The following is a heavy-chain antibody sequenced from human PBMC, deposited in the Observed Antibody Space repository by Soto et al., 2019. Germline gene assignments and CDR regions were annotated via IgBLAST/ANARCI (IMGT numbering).Heavy chain of an antibody. CDR1: GYSISSSNW. Sequence: SETLSLTCAVSGYSISSSNWWGWIRQPPGKGLEWIGYIYYSGTTYYNPSLKSRVTISVDRSKNQFSLKLSSVTAADTAVYYCARVPPPWGQGTLVTVSS. CDR3: ARVPPP. J-gene: IGHJ5*02. V-gene: IGHV4-28*03. CDR2: IYYSGTT.